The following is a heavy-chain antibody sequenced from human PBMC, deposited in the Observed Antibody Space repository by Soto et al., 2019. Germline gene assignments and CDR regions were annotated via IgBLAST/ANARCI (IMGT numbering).Heavy chain of an antibody. CDR3: ARGRGIGRGEVDY. CDR1: GGTFSSYT. D-gene: IGHD3-10*01. J-gene: IGHJ4*02. V-gene: IGHV1-69*02. Sequence: QVQLVQSGGEVKKPGSSVKVSCKASGGTFSSYTISWVRQAPGQGLEWMGGITPILGIANYAQNFQGRVTITGDNSTSKAYVELSSLRSEGTAVYCCARGRGIGRGEVDYWGQGTLVTVSS. CDR2: ITPILGIA.